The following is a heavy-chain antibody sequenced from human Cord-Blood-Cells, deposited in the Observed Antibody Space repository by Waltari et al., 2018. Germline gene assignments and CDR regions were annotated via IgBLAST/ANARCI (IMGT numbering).Heavy chain of an antibody. J-gene: IGHJ6*02. CDR3: ARDRYSNYYYYGMDV. V-gene: IGHV1-69*01. D-gene: IGHD4-4*01. CDR1: GGTFSSYA. Sequence: QVQLVQSGAEVKKPGSSVKVSCEASGGTFSSYAIRWVRPAPGQGLEWMGGIIPIFGTANYAQKFQGRVTITADESTSTAYMELSSLRSEDTAVYYCARDRYSNYYYYGMDVWGQGTTVTVSS. CDR2: IIPIFGTA.